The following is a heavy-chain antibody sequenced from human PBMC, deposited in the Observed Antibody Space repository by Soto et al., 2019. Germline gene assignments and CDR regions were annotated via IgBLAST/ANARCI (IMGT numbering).Heavy chain of an antibody. CDR3: ARARDPSTHSKTPKPRPFDY. CDR2: IIPFFDTT. D-gene: IGHD4-4*01. J-gene: IGHJ4*02. Sequence: GASVKVSCKASGGTLSRLVIRWVRQAPEQGLEWMGGIIPFFDTTNYAQKFQGRVTMTRDTSTSTVYMELSSLRSEDTAVYYCARARDPSTHSKTPKPRPFDYWGQGTLVTVSS. CDR1: GGTLSRLV. V-gene: IGHV1-69*05.